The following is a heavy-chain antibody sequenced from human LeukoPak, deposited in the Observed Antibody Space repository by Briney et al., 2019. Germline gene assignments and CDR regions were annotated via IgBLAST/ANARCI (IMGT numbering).Heavy chain of an antibody. Sequence: GGSLRLSCAASGFTFSSYSMNWVRQAPGKGLEWVSSIISSRSYIYYADSVKGRFTISRDNAKNSLYLQVNSLRAEDTAVYNCERDRRYSSSSDYWGQGTLVTVSS. D-gene: IGHD6-13*01. CDR1: GFTFSSYS. J-gene: IGHJ4*02. V-gene: IGHV3-21*01. CDR3: ERDRRYSSSSDY. CDR2: IISSRSYI.